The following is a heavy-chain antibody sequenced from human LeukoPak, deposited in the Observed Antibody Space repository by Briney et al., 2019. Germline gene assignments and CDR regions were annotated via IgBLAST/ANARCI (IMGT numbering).Heavy chain of an antibody. V-gene: IGHV1-2*06. CDR1: GYTYTDYY. Sequence: ASVHVSCKASGYTYTDYYMHWVRQAPGQGLEWMGRINPNSGGTNYAQKLQGRLTMTRDTSISTAYMDLSSLRSDDTAVYYCARSTGHYFDYWGQGILVTVSS. D-gene: IGHD2-8*02. J-gene: IGHJ4*02. CDR2: INPNSGGT. CDR3: ARSTGHYFDY.